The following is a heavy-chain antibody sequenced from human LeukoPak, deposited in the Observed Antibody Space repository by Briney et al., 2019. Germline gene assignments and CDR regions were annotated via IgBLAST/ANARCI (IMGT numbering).Heavy chain of an antibody. CDR1: GDSISSGDHY. Sequence: SETLSLTCTVSGDSISSGDHYWTWIRQPAGKGLEWIGRIYASGRTVHNPSLKSRITISSDPSKNQFSLKLSSVTAADTAVYYCVRGGGIAAAGTGTNFDYWGQGTLVTVSS. V-gene: IGHV4-61*02. D-gene: IGHD6-13*01. J-gene: IGHJ4*02. CDR2: IYASGRT. CDR3: VRGGGIAAAGTGTNFDY.